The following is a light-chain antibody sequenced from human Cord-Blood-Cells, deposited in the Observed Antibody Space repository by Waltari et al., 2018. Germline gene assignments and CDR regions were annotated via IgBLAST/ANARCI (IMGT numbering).Light chain of an antibody. J-gene: IGLJ2*01. CDR1: SSDVGSYNL. CDR3: CSYAGSSTFI. Sequence: QSALTQPASLSGSPGHSIPISCPGTSSDVGSYNLVSWYQQHPGKAPKLMIYEVSKRPSGVSNRFSGSKSGNTASLTISGLQAEDEADYYCCSYAGSSTFIFGGGTKLTVL. V-gene: IGLV2-23*02. CDR2: EVS.